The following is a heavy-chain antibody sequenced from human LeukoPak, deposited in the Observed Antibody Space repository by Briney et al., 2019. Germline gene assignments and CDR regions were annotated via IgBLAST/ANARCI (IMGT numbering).Heavy chain of an antibody. D-gene: IGHD3-3*01. Sequence: GGSQRLLCAASGFTLDHYPMHWARQAPGKGLEWVSLISGDGGSTYYADSVKGRFTISRDNSKNSLYLQMNSLRTEDTALYYCARSPYYDFWSDNWVDPWRQASLVTVSS. V-gene: IGHV3-43*02. CDR1: GFTLDHYP. J-gene: IGHJ5*02. CDR3: ARSPYYDFWSDNWVDP. CDR2: ISGDGGST.